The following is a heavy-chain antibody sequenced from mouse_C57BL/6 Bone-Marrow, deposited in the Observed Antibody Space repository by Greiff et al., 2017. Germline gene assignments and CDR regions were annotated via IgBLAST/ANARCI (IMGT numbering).Heavy chain of an antibody. J-gene: IGHJ3*01. V-gene: IGHV5-17*01. CDR2: ISSGSSTI. D-gene: IGHD2-1*01. Sequence: EVMLVESGGGLVKPGGSLKLSCAASGFTFSDYGMHWVRQAPEQGLEWVAYISSGSSTIYYADTVKGRFTISRDNAKNTLYVQMTSLRSEDTAMYYCARHGNFAWFAYWGQGTLVTVSA. CDR1: GFTFSDYG. CDR3: ARHGNFAWFAY.